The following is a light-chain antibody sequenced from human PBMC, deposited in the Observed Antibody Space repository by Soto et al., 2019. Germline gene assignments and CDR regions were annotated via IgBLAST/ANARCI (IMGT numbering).Light chain of an antibody. CDR1: QSISSW. J-gene: IGKJ1*01. V-gene: IGKV1-5*01. CDR2: DAS. CDR3: QQYNSYRRT. Sequence: DIQMTQSPSTLSASVGDRVTITCRASQSISSWLAWYQQKPGKAPKLLIYDASSLESGVPSGFSGSGSGTEFTLTISSLQPDDFATYYCQQYNSYRRTFGQGTKVDIK.